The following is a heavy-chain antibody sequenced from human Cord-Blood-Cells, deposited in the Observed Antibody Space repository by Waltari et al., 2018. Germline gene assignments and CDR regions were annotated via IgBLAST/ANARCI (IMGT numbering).Heavy chain of an antibody. CDR3: ASGIRDAFDI. J-gene: IGHJ3*02. CDR2: INHSGST. Sequence: QVQLQQWGAGLLKPSETLSLTCAVYGGSFSGYYWSWIRQPPGKGLEWIGEINHSGSTNYNPSLKSRVTISVDTSKNQFSLKLSSVTAADTAVYYCASGIRDAFDIWGQGTMVTVSS. CDR1: GGSFSGYY. V-gene: IGHV4-34*01.